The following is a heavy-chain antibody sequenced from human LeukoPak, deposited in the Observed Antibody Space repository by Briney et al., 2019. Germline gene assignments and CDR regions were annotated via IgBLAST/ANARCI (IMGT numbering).Heavy chain of an antibody. V-gene: IGHV1-2*02. CDR1: GYTFTGYY. CDR3: ARDMQAGIAAGPDY. J-gene: IGHJ4*02. D-gene: IGHD6-13*01. CDR2: INPNSGGT. Sequence: ASVKVSCKASGYTFTGYYMHWVRQAPGQGLEWMGWINPNSGGTNYAQKFQGRVTMTRDTSISTAYMELSRLRSDDTAVYYCARDMQAGIAAGPDYWGQRTLVTVSS.